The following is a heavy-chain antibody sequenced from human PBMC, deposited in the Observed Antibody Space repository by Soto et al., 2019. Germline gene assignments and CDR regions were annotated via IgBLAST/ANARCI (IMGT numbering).Heavy chain of an antibody. V-gene: IGHV4-4*07. J-gene: IGHJ4*02. Sequence: SDTLSLTCSVSGGSIRSYYWSWIRQPAGKGLEWIGRIHSSGSINYSPSLKSRVTLSVDTSKNQFSLNLTLVTAADTAVYYCARGSRYFDWLPDYWGQGILVTVSS. CDR1: GGSIRSYY. D-gene: IGHD3-9*01. CDR3: ARGSRYFDWLPDY. CDR2: IHSSGSI.